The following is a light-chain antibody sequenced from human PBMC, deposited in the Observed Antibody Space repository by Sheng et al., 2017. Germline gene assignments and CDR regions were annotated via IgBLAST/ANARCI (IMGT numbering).Light chain of an antibody. CDR3: SSKTSSSSYV. CDR2: DVT. J-gene: IGLJ1*01. CDR1: SSDVGDYNY. Sequence: QSALTQPASVSGPPGQSITISCTGTSSDVGDYNYVSWYQHHPGKAPKLMIYDVTNRPSGVSNRFSGSKSGNTASLIISGLQAEDEADYYCSSKTSSSSYVFGTGTKVTVL. V-gene: IGLV2-14*03.